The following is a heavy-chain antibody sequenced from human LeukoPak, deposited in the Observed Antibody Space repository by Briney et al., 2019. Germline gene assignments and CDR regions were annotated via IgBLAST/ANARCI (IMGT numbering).Heavy chain of an antibody. CDR2: IYYSGST. D-gene: IGHD3-22*01. J-gene: IGHJ4*02. CDR1: GGSISSSSYY. CDR3: ARQGIVEWLVVISFDY. V-gene: IGHV4-39*01. Sequence: SGTLSLTCTVSGGSISSSSYYWGWIRQLPGKGLEWIGSIYYSGSTYYNPSLKSRVTISVDTSKNQFSLKLSSVTAADTAVYYCARQGIVEWLVVISFDYWGQGTLVTVSS.